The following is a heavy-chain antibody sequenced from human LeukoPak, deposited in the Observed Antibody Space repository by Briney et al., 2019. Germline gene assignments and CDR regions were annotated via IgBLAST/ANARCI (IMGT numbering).Heavy chain of an antibody. J-gene: IGHJ4*02. CDR1: GFTFSSYA. Sequence: PGGSLRLSCAASGFTFSSYAMHWVRQAPGKGLEWVAVISYDGSNKYYADSVKGRFTISRDNSKNTLYLQMNSLRAEDTAVYYCARGSSQGYYDFWSGYYFDYWGQGTLVTVSS. CDR3: ARGSSQGYYDFWSGYYFDY. V-gene: IGHV3-30-3*01. CDR2: ISYDGSNK. D-gene: IGHD3-3*01.